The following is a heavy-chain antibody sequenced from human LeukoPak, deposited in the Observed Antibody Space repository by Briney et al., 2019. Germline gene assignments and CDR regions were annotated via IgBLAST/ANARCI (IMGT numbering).Heavy chain of an antibody. CDR3: APTNAYSYYFDY. CDR2: INPNSGGT. D-gene: IGHD2-8*01. Sequence: ASVKVSCKASGYTFTGYYMHWVRQAPGQGLEWMGWINPNSGGTNYAQKFQGRVTMTRDTSISTAYMELSRLRSDDTAVYYCAPTNAYSYYFDYWGQGTLVTVSS. V-gene: IGHV1-2*02. J-gene: IGHJ4*02. CDR1: GYTFTGYY.